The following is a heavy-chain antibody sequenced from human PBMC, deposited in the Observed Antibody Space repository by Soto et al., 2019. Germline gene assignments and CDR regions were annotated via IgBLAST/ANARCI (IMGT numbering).Heavy chain of an antibody. Sequence: GGSLRLSCSASGFTFSTYAMHWVRQAPGKGLEYVSAISSNGGNTYYADSVKGRFTISRDSSENTLYLQMSSLRAEDTAVYYCVKGHYSSPTHYFDHCGQGPLVTVYS. J-gene: IGHJ4*02. D-gene: IGHD6-13*01. CDR3: VKGHYSSPTHYFDH. CDR2: ISSNGGNT. CDR1: GFTFSTYA. V-gene: IGHV3-64D*06.